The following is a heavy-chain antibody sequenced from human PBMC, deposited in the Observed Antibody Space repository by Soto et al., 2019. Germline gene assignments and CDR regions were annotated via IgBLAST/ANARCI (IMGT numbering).Heavy chain of an antibody. CDR1: GDSMTKYY. Sequence: SETLSLTCTVSGDSMTKYYWSWIRQPAGKGLEWIGRIYTSGSTNYNPSLKSRVTMSIDTSNNHFSLDLKSVTAADTAVYYCARTVGAAYYFDFWGQGALVTVS. D-gene: IGHD1-26*01. CDR3: ARTVGAAYYFDF. J-gene: IGHJ4*02. CDR2: IYTSGST. V-gene: IGHV4-4*07.